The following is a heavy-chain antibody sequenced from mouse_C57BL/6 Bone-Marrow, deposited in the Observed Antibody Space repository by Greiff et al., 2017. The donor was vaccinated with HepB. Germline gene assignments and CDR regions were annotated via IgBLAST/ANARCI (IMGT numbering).Heavy chain of an antibody. V-gene: IGHV3-6*01. CDR2: ISYDGSN. CDR3: ARERDY. J-gene: IGHJ4*01. Sequence: VQLQQSGPGLVKPSQSLSLTCSVTGYSITSGYYWNWIRQFPGNKLEWMGYISYDGSNNYNPSLKNRISITRDTSKNQFFLKLNSVTTEDTATYYCARERDYWGQGTSVTVSS. CDR1: GYSITSGYY.